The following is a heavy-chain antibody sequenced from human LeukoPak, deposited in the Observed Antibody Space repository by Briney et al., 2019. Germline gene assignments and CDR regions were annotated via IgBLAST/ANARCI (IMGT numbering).Heavy chain of an antibody. CDR1: GFTFSTYA. D-gene: IGHD4-17*01. J-gene: IGHJ4*02. CDR2: ISGGGGSP. CDR3: AKDQGFYGDFLFDY. Sequence: GGSLRLSCAASGFTFSTYAMSWVRQAPGKGLEWVSDISGGGGSPYYADSVKGRLTISRDNSKNTLYLQMNSLRAEDTAVYYCAKDQGFYGDFLFDYWGQGTLVTVSS. V-gene: IGHV3-23*01.